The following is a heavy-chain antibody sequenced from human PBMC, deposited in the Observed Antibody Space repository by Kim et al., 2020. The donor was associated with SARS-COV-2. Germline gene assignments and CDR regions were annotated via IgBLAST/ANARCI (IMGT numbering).Heavy chain of an antibody. V-gene: IGHV3-30*18. J-gene: IGHJ4*02. CDR1: GFAFSSYG. D-gene: IGHD3-10*01. Sequence: GGSLRLSCAASGFAFSSYGMHWVRQAPGKGLEWVAVISYDGSQKYYADSVKGRFSISRDNSENTLYLQVNSLRTEDTAVYYCAKRGLEGYGSGSFYPDYWGQGTLVTVSS. CDR3: AKRGLEGYGSGSFYPDY. CDR2: ISYDGSQK.